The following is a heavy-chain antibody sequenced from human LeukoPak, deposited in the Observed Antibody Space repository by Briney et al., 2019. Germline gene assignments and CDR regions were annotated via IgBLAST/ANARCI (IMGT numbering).Heavy chain of an antibody. V-gene: IGHV3-21*01. J-gene: IGHJ6*02. CDR3: ARDVPRSWYLGYYYGMDV. CDR1: GFTFSGFW. D-gene: IGHD6-13*01. Sequence: GGSLRLSCAVSGFTFSGFWMSWSRQAPGKGLEWVSSISSSSSYIYYADSVKGRFTISRDNAKNSLYLQMNSLRAEDTAVYYCARDVPRSWYLGYYYGMDVWGQGTTVTVSS. CDR2: ISSSSSYI.